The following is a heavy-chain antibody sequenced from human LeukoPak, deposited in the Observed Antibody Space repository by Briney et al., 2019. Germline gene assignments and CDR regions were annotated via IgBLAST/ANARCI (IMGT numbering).Heavy chain of an antibody. D-gene: IGHD3-10*01. J-gene: IGHJ4*02. CDR1: GYSINNGYY. CDR2: ISHSGSF. V-gene: IGHV4-38-2*02. CDR3: ARDLDYFGAGNYYPSDY. Sequence: KPSETLSLTCAVSGYSINNGYYWGWIRPPPGKGLEWIGSISHSGSFYYNPSLDSRVTISVDTSKNQFSLKMSSVTAADTAIYYCARDLDYFGAGNYYPSDYWGQGTLVTVSS.